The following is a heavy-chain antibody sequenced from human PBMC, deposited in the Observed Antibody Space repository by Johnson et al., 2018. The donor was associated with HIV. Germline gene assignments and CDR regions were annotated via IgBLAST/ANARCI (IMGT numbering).Heavy chain of an antibody. CDR1: GFPVTSNF. CDR3: AKVAVATAAGGVALDI. CDR2: VYSTFGT. J-gene: IGHJ3*02. D-gene: IGHD6-13*01. Sequence: VQLVESGGGLVQPGGSLRLSCTASGFPVTSNFMTWVRQPPGKGLDWVSAVYSTFGTYYADSVRGRFTISRDNSKNTLYLQMNSLRADDTAVYYCAKVAVATAAGGVALDIWGPGTMVTVS. V-gene: IGHV3-66*01.